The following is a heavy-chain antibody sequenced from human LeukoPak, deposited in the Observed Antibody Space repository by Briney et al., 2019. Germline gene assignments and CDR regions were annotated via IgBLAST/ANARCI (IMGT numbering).Heavy chain of an antibody. V-gene: IGHV3-48*02. CDR2: ICSSSSTI. CDR1: GYTFSRYS. D-gene: IGHD3-22*01. J-gene: IGHJ4*02. CDR3: ASALTYYYGSSGYPVDY. Sequence: GGPLRLSCAASGYTFSRYSMYCVRQAPGGGGECVSYICSSSSTIYYADSVKGRFTISRDNAKNSLYLQMNSLRDEDTAVYYCASALTYYYGSSGYPVDYWGQGTLVTVSP.